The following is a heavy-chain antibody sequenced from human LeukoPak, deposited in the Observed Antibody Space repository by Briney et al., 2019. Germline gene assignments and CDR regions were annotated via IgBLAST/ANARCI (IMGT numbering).Heavy chain of an antibody. J-gene: IGHJ4*02. CDR1: GFTFSSYA. CDR2: ISSGDRT. Sequence: GGSLRLSCAASGFTFSSYAMSWVRQAPGKGLEWVADISSGDRTFHAESVKGRFTISRDKSKDTLYLQMNSLRAEDTAVYYCAKDATASPYFHWFDNWGQGTQVIVSS. D-gene: IGHD3-9*01. CDR3: AKDATASPYFHWFDN. V-gene: IGHV3-23*01.